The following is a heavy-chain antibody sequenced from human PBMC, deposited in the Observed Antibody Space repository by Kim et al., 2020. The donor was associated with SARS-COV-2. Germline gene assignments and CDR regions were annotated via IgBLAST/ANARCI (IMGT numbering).Heavy chain of an antibody. D-gene: IGHD6-13*01. CDR2: ISGSGRTT. J-gene: IGHJ6*02. V-gene: IGHV3-23*01. CDR1: GFTFSGYA. Sequence: GGSLRLSCAASGFTFSGYAMSWVRQAPGKGLDWVSSISGSGRTTYYAGSVRGRFTFSRDNSKNTVYLQMTSLRAEDTAVYYCAKEAGLAAAGHGMDVWGQGTMVTVSS. CDR3: AKEAGLAAAGHGMDV.